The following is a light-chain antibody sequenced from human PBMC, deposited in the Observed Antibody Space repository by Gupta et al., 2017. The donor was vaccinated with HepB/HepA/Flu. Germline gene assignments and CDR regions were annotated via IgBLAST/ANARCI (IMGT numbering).Light chain of an antibody. CDR1: QSVTSN. J-gene: IGKJ4*01. CDR3: QQDNDCHPT. Sequence: ENVMTQSPATLSVSPGERATLSCRASQSVTSNLAWYQQKPGQAPRLLIYAASTRATGTPARFRGSGSGTDFTLTISSLQSEDFAVYYCQQDNDCHPTFGGGTKVEIK. V-gene: IGKV3-15*01. CDR2: AAS.